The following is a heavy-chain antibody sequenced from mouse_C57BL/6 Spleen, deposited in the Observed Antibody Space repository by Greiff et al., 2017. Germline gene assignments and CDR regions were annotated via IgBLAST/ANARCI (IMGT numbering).Heavy chain of an antibody. J-gene: IGHJ2*01. CDR2: IRNKANGYTT. Sequence: EVQVVESGGGLVQPGGSLSLSCAASGFTFTDYYMRWVRQPPGKALEWLGFIRNKANGYTTEYSASVKGRFTISRDNSQSILYLQMNALRAEDSATYYCARLYYDYHGYFDDWGQGTTLTVSS. V-gene: IGHV7-3*01. CDR3: ARLYYDYHGYFDD. D-gene: IGHD2-4*01. CDR1: GFTFTDYY.